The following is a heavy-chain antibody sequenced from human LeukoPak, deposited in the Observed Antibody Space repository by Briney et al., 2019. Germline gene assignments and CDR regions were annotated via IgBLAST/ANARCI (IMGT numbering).Heavy chain of an antibody. CDR3: ARVMGGGWYLNWFDP. J-gene: IGHJ5*02. CDR1: GGSISSYY. Sequence: SETLSLTCTVSGGSISSYYWSWIRQPPGKGLEWIGYIYYSGSTNYNPSLKSRVTISVDTSKNQFSLKLSSVTAADTAVYYCARVMGGGWYLNWFDPWGQGTLVTVSS. V-gene: IGHV4-59*01. D-gene: IGHD6-19*01. CDR2: IYYSGST.